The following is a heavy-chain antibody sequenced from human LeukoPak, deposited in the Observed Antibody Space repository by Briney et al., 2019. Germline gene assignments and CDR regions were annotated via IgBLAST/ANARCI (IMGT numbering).Heavy chain of an antibody. CDR1: GFTVSIYA. Sequence: GGSLRLSCAASGFTVSIYAMSWVRQAPGKGLEWVSAISGSGRSTYYADSVKGRFTISRDISKNTLYLQMNSLRAEDTAVYYCAKETYDILTGSFDYWGQGTLVTVSS. D-gene: IGHD3-9*01. CDR2: ISGSGRST. V-gene: IGHV3-23*01. CDR3: AKETYDILTGSFDY. J-gene: IGHJ4*02.